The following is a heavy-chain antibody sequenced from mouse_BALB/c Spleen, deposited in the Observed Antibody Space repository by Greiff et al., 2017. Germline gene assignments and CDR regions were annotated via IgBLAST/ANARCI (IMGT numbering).Heavy chain of an antibody. J-gene: IGHJ3*01. Sequence: EVQVVESGPGLVKPSQSLSLTCSVTGYSITSGYYWNWIRQFPGNKLEWMGYISYDGSNNYNPSLKNRISITRDTSKNQFFLKLNSVTTEDTATYYCASPSNYYGSSYAYWGQGTLVTVSA. CDR1: GYSITSGYY. V-gene: IGHV3-6*02. CDR3: ASPSNYYGSSYAY. D-gene: IGHD1-1*01. CDR2: ISYDGSN.